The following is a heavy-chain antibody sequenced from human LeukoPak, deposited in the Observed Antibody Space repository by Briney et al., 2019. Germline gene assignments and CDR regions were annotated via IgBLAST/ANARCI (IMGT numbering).Heavy chain of an antibody. CDR3: TRPSYYDSRGYSTNGFDI. D-gene: IGHD3-22*01. J-gene: IGHJ3*02. CDR1: GFTVSDHY. V-gene: IGHV3-72*01. Sequence: GGSLRLSCVASGFTVSDHYIDWVRQAPGKGLEWVGRNRDKSKSYTTDYAASVRGRFTISRDDSKNSLCLQMYSLKTEDTAVYFCTRPSYYDSRGYSTNGFDIWGQGTMVTVSS. CDR2: NRDKSKSYTT.